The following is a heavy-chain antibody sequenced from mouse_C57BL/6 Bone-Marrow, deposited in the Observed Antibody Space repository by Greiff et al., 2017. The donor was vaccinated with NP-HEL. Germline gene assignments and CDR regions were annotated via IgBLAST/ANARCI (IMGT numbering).Heavy chain of an antibody. Sequence: VQLQQSGAELARPGASVKLSCKASGYTFTSYGISWVKQRTGQGLEWIGEIYPRSGNTYYNEKFKGKATLTADKSSSTAYMELRSLTSEDSAVYFCARRDYGSSPWFACWGQGTLVTVAA. CDR3: ARRDYGSSPWFAC. CDR2: IYPRSGNT. V-gene: IGHV1-81*01. D-gene: IGHD1-1*01. J-gene: IGHJ3*01. CDR1: GYTFTSYG.